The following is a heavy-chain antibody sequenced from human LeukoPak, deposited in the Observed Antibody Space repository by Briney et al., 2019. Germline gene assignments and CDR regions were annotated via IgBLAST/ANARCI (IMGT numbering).Heavy chain of an antibody. J-gene: IGHJ3*02. D-gene: IGHD1-26*01. CDR2: VQHIGGET. V-gene: IGHV3-7*01. CDR1: GFTFSNSW. CDR3: ARGRVGGQRTDTFDI. Sequence: GSLRLSCAGSGFTFSNSWMGWVRQAPGKGLEWVANVQHIGGETYYVDSVKGRFTISRDSAKNSLYLQMNSLRAEDTAVYYCARGRVGGQRTDTFDIWGQGTMVTVSS.